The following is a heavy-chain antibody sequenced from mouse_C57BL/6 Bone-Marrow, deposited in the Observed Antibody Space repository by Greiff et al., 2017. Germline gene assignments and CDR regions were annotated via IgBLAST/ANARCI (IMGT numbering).Heavy chain of an antibody. V-gene: IGHV1-81*01. J-gene: IGHJ2*01. CDR2: IYPRSGNT. CDR1: GYTFTSYG. D-gene: IGHD1-1*01. CDR3: ARSIATVVARAY. Sequence: QVQLQQSGAELARPGASVKLSCKASGYTFTSYGISWVKQRTGQGLEWIGEIYPRSGNTYYNEKFKGKATLTADKSSSTAYMELRSLTSEDSAVFFCARSIATVVARAYWGQGTTLTVSS.